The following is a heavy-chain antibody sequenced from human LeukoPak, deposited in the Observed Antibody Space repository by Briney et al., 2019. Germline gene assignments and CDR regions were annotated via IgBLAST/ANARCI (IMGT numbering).Heavy chain of an antibody. Sequence: SLILSCAASGFTFDDYAMHWVRQAPGKGLEWVSGISWNSGSIGYADSVKGRFTISRDNAKNSLYLQMNSLRAEDTALYYCAKDTGGWYRYGMDVWGQGTTVTVSS. J-gene: IGHJ6*02. CDR3: AKDTGGWYRYGMDV. V-gene: IGHV3-9*01. CDR1: GFTFDDYA. CDR2: ISWNSGSI. D-gene: IGHD6-19*01.